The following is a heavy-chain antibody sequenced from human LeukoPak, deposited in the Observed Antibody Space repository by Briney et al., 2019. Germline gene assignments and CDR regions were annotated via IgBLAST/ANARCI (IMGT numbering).Heavy chain of an antibody. J-gene: IGHJ4*02. V-gene: IGHV1-46*01. Sequence: ASVKVSCKASGYTFASYYMHWVRQAPGQGLEWMGIINPSGGSTSYAQKFQGRVTMTRDTSTSTVYMELSSLRSEDAAVYYCARESSGYSYDYWGQGTLVTVSS. CDR3: ARESSGYSYDY. CDR1: GYTFASYY. CDR2: INPSGGST. D-gene: IGHD3-22*01.